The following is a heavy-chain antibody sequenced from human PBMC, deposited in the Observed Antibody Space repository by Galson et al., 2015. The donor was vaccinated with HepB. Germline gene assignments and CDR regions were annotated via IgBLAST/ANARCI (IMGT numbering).Heavy chain of an antibody. V-gene: IGHV6-1*01. J-gene: IGHJ6*03. Sequence: CAISGDSVSSNSAAWNWIRQSPSRGLEWLGRTCYRSKWYNDYAVSVKSRITINPDTSKNQFSLQLNSVTPEDTAVYYCARGSGYSSGWANYYYYYMDVWGKGTTVTVSS. CDR2: TCYRSKWYN. CDR1: GDSVSSNSAA. D-gene: IGHD6-19*01. CDR3: ARGSGYSSGWANYYYYYMDV.